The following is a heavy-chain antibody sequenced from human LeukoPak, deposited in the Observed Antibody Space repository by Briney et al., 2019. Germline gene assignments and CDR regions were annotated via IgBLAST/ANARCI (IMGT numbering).Heavy chain of an antibody. CDR2: IYYSGST. CDR1: GGSISSYY. V-gene: IGHV4-59*01. CDR3: ARDLGYCSGGSCNWFDP. D-gene: IGHD2-15*01. Sequence: SETLSLTCTVSGGSISSYYWSWIRQPPGKGLEWIGYIYYSGSTNYNPSLKSRVTISADTSKNQFSLKLSSVTAADTVVYYCARDLGYCSGGSCNWFDPWGQGTLVTVSS. J-gene: IGHJ5*02.